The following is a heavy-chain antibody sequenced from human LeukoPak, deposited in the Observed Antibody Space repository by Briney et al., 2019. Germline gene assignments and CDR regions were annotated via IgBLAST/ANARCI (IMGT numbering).Heavy chain of an antibody. Sequence: PSETLSLTCTVYGGSISSSTYYWGWIRQPPGKGLEGIAIMYNSWSTSNDSSLKSRVTMFVDTSKNQFSLKLISVTAADTAVYYCARLIDGYNNLSPFDYWGQGTLVTVSP. CDR1: GGSISSSTYY. CDR3: ARLIDGYNNLSPFDY. D-gene: IGHD5-24*01. CDR2: MYNSWST. J-gene: IGHJ4*02. V-gene: IGHV4-39*01.